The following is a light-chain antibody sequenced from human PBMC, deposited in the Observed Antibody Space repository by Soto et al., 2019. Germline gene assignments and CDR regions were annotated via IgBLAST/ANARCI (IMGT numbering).Light chain of an antibody. V-gene: IGLV2-14*01. J-gene: IGLJ1*01. CDR2: DVS. CDR1: SSDVGGYNY. Sequence: QSARTQPASVSGAAGEASSISCTGTSSDVGGYNYVSWYQQRPGKAPKFMIYDVSNRPSGVSNRFSGSKSGNTASLTISGLQAEDEADYYCSSYTTSNTRQIVFGTGTRSPS. CDR3: SSYTTSNTRQIV.